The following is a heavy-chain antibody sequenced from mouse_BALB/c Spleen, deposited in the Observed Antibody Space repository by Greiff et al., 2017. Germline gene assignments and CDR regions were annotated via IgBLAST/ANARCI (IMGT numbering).Heavy chain of an antibody. Sequence: EVKLQESGGGLVQPGGSLKLSCAASGFDFSRYWMSWVRQAPGKGLEWIGEINPDSSTINYTPSLKDKFIISRDNAKNTLYLQMSKVRSEDTALYYCARPGGGSYGYRYFDVWGAGTTVTVSS. CDR2: INPDSSTI. V-gene: IGHV4-1*02. D-gene: IGHD1-1*01. CDR3: ARPGGGSYGYRYFDV. CDR1: GFDFSRYW. J-gene: IGHJ1*01.